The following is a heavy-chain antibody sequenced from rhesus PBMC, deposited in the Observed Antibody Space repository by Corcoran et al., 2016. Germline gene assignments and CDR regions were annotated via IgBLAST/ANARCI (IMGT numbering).Heavy chain of an antibody. CDR1: GYPLSSGYY. Sequence: QVQLQEPGPGLVKPPETLSLTCAVSGYPLSSGYYWGWIRQPPGKGLEYIGYISGSSGSTYYNPSLKSRVTISKDTSKNQFSLKLSSVTAADTAVYYCATPPFWGQGLRVTVSS. V-gene: IGHV4-99*01. CDR2: ISGSSGST. J-gene: IGHJ3*01. CDR3: ATPPF.